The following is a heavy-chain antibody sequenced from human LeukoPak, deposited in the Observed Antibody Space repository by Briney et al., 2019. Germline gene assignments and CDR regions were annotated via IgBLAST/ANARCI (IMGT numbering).Heavy chain of an antibody. Sequence: MASETLSLTCTVYGGSISGYYWSWIRQPPGKGLEWIGEINHSGSTNYNPSLNSRVTISVDTSKNQFSLKLSSVTAADTAVYYCARGISSGYRSHFDYWGQGTLVTVSS. V-gene: IGHV4-34*01. D-gene: IGHD3-22*01. J-gene: IGHJ4*02. CDR3: ARGISSGYRSHFDY. CDR2: INHSGST. CDR1: GGSISGYY.